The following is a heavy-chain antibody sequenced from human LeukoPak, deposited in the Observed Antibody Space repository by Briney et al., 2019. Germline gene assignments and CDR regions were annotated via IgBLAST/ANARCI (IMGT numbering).Heavy chain of an antibody. Sequence: ASVKVSCKASGYTFTSYGISWVRQAPGQGLEWMGWISAYNGNTNYAQKLQGRVTMTTDTSTSTAYMELRSLRSDDTAVYYCARVGSTFYDSSGYYLDYWGQGTLVTVSS. CDR3: ARVGSTFYDSSGYYLDY. J-gene: IGHJ4*02. V-gene: IGHV1-18*01. CDR1: GYTFTSYG. D-gene: IGHD3-22*01. CDR2: ISAYNGNT.